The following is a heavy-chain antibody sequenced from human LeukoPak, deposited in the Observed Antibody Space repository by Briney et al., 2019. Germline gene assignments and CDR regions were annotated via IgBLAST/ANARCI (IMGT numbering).Heavy chain of an antibody. J-gene: IGHJ2*01. D-gene: IGHD2-2*02. CDR3: AKGGGGYCSSTSCYTEGSYWYFDL. Sequence: GGSLRLSCAASGFTFNTYAMNWVRQAPGKGLEWVSAISGSGDNTYYADPVKGRFTISRDNTKNTLYLQMNSLRAEDTAVYYCAKGGGGYCSSTSCYTEGSYWYFDLWGRGTLVTVSS. V-gene: IGHV3-23*01. CDR2: ISGSGDNT. CDR1: GFTFNTYA.